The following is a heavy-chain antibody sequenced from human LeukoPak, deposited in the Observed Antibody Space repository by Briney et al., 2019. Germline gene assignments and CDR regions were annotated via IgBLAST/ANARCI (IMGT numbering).Heavy chain of an antibody. CDR1: GFTFSSYG. CDR3: AKDGKEMATITPPYYFDY. J-gene: IGHJ4*02. CDR2: ISYDGSNK. D-gene: IGHD5-24*01. Sequence: GGSLRLSCAASGFTFSSYGMHWVRQAPGKGLEWVAVISYDGSNKYYADSVKGRFTISRDNSKNTLYLQMNSLRAEDTAVYYCAKDGKEMATITPPYYFDYWGQGTLVTVSS. V-gene: IGHV3-30*18.